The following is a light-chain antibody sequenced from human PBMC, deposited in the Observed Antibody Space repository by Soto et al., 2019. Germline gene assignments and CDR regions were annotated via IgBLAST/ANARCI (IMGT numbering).Light chain of an antibody. J-gene: IGLJ1*01. Sequence: QAALTQPPSASGSPVQPVTSSCTGTSSDVGANNYVSWYQQHPGKAPKLMIYEVTKRTSGVPDRYSGSKSGNTASLTVSGLQAEDEADYYCSSYAGTNRVFGTGTKDTVL. CDR3: SSYAGTNRV. CDR1: SSDVGANNY. CDR2: EVT. V-gene: IGLV2-8*01.